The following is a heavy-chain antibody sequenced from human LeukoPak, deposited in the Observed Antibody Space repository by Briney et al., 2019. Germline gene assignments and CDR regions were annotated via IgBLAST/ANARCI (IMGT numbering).Heavy chain of an antibody. D-gene: IGHD3-10*01. CDR3: ARMARYYYGSGSYGGFDY. Sequence: SETLSLTCTVSGGSISSGSYYWSWIRQPAGKGLGWIGRIYTSASTNYNPSLKSRVTISVDTSKNQFSLKLSSVTAADTAVYYCARMARYYYGSGSYGGFDYWGQGTLVTVSS. V-gene: IGHV4-61*02. CDR1: GGSISSGSYY. J-gene: IGHJ4*02. CDR2: IYTSAST.